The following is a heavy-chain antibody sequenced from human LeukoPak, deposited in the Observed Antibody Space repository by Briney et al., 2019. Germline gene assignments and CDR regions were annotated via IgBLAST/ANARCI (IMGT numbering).Heavy chain of an antibody. CDR2: IKQDGSEQ. V-gene: IGHV3-7*04. CDR1: GSTFSTYW. J-gene: IGHJ5*02. CDR3: ARGIASGIDFFDP. Sequence: QPGGSLRLSCAASGSTFSTYWMTWVRQAPGKGLEWVANIKQDGSEQYYVDSVKGRFTISRDNAKNSLYLQMNTLRAEDTAVYYCARGIASGIDFFDPWGQGTLVTVSS. D-gene: IGHD6-13*01.